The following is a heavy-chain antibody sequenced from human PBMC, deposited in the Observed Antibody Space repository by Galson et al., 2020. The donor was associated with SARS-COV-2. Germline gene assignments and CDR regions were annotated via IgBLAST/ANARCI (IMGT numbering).Heavy chain of an antibody. CDR3: VSGSYYNVYYYYYGVDV. Sequence: GESLKISCAASGFTFSSYEMNWVRQAPGKGLEWVSYISSSGSTIYYADSVKGRFTISRDNAKNSLYLQMNSLRAEDTAVYYCVSGSYYNVYYYYYGVDVWGQGTTVTVSS. V-gene: IGHV3-48*03. CDR2: ISSSGSTI. CDR1: GFTFSSYE. J-gene: IGHJ6*02. D-gene: IGHD3-10*01.